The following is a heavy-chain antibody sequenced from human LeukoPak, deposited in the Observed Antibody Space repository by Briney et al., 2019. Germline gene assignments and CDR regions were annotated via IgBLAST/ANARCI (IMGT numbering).Heavy chain of an antibody. CDR1: VHLQCLR. CDR2: INTAGDT. CDR3: AREDPRGSGFDY. Sequence: GGSPETLLCSLWVHLQCLRHTLGPPSYRKGLEWVSAINTAGDTNYPDSVKGRFTISRENAKTSLFLQMNSLRAGDTAVYYCAREDPRGSGFDYWGQGTLVTVSS. V-gene: IGHV3-13*04. J-gene: IGHJ4*02. D-gene: IGHD2-15*01.